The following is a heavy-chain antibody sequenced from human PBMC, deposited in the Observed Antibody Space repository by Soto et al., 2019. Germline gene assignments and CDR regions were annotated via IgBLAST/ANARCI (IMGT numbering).Heavy chain of an antibody. CDR2: YTGSI. Sequence: QVRLQESGPGLVKPSETLSLTCTVSGGSVSSGNYYYTGSINYNPSLKSQVTIFIDASKNQFSLRLSSVTAADTAVYYCARSMFYSDGTNYSPFEHWGQGTLVTASS. J-gene: IGHJ4*02. V-gene: IGHV4-59*02. CDR1: GGSVSSGNYY. CDR3: ARSMFYSDGTNYSPFEH. D-gene: IGHD3-22*01.